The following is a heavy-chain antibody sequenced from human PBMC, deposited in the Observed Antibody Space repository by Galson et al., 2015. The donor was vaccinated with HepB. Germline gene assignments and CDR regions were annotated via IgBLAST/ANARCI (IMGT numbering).Heavy chain of an antibody. D-gene: IGHD3-10*01. J-gene: IGHJ4*02. CDR2: ISYDGSNK. V-gene: IGHV3-30*04. Sequence: SLRLSCAASGFTFSSYAMHWVRQAPGKGLEWVAVISYDGSNKYYADSVKGRFTISRDNSKNTLYLQMNSLRAEDTAVYYCARDRGDLPDYWGQGTLVTVSS. CDR3: ARDRGDLPDY. CDR1: GFTFSSYA.